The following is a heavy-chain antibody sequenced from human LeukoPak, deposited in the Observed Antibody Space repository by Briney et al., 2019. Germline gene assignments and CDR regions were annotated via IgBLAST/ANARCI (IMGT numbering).Heavy chain of an antibody. CDR3: ARVEGEWSHFYYGMDV. D-gene: IGHD3-3*01. CDR2: IIPILGIA. J-gene: IGHJ6*02. Sequence: GASVKVSCKASGGTFSSYAISWVRQAPGQGLEWMGRIIPILGIANYAQKFQGRVTITADKSTSTAYMELSSLRSEDTAVYYCARVEGEWSHFYYGMDVWGQGTTVTVS. CDR1: GGTFSSYA. V-gene: IGHV1-69*04.